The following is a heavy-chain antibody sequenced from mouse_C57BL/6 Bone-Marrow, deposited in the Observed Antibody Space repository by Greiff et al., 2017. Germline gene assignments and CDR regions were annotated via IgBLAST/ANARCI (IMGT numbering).Heavy chain of an antibody. CDR2: ISSGGDYI. D-gene: IGHD1-1*01. J-gene: IGHJ1*03. CDR3: TRDTVVAHWYFDV. CDR1: GFTFSSYA. Sequence: EVQLVESGEGLVKPGGSLKLSCAASGFTFSSYAMSWVRQTPEKRLEWVAYISSGGDYIYYADTVKGRFTISRDNARNTLYLQMSSMKSEDTAMYYCTRDTVVAHWYFDVWGTGTTVTVSS. V-gene: IGHV5-9-1*02.